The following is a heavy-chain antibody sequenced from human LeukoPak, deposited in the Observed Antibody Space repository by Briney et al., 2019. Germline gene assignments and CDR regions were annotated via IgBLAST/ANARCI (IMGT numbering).Heavy chain of an antibody. V-gene: IGHV1-18*01. D-gene: IGHD6-6*01. Sequence: VKVSFKASGYTFASYGISWVRQAPGQGLEWMGWISAYDGNTNYAQKLQGRVTMTTDASTSIAYMELRSLKSDDTAVYYCARGSQLGYFDYWGQGTLVTVSS. CDR2: ISAYDGNT. CDR3: ARGSQLGYFDY. CDR1: GYTFASYG. J-gene: IGHJ4*02.